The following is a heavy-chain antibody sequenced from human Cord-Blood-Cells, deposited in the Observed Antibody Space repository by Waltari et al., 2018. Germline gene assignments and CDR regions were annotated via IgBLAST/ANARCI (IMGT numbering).Heavy chain of an antibody. CDR3: ARQQGSWYNWFDP. CDR2: ISYDGSNK. V-gene: IGHV3-30-3*01. J-gene: IGHJ5*02. CDR1: GFTLSSYA. D-gene: IGHD6-13*01. Sequence: QVQLVESGGGVVQPGRSLRLSCAASGFTLSSYAMHWVRQAPGKGLECVAVISYDGSNKYYADSVKGRFTISRDNSKNTLYLQMNSLRAEDTAVYYCARQQGSWYNWFDPWGQGTLVTVSS.